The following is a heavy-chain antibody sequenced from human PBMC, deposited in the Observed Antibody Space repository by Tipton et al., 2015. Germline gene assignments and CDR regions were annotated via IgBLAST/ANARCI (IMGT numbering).Heavy chain of an antibody. Sequence: TLSLTCTVSGGSINTGGYYWSWIRQHPGKGLEWIGYIYYSGNTYYNPSLKSRVTISVDTSKSQFSLKLTSVTAADTAVYYCARGGAGYYYDSVGYLSWGQGTLVTVSS. CDR1: GGSINTGGYY. CDR3: ARGGAGYYYDSVGYLS. J-gene: IGHJ5*02. V-gene: IGHV4-31*03. CDR2: IYYSGNT. D-gene: IGHD3-22*01.